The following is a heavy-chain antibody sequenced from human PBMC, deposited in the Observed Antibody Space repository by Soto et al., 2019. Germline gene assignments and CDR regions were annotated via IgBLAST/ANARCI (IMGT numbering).Heavy chain of an antibody. Sequence: QVQLQQWGAGLLKPSETLSLTCAVYGGSFSGYYWSWIRQPPGKGLEWIGEINHSGSTNYNTSLKGRVTISVDTSKNQFSLKLSSVTAADTAVYYCARPAGIYDEYYFDYWGQGTLVTVSS. J-gene: IGHJ4*02. V-gene: IGHV4-34*01. D-gene: IGHD5-12*01. CDR2: INHSGST. CDR1: GGSFSGYY. CDR3: ARPAGIYDEYYFDY.